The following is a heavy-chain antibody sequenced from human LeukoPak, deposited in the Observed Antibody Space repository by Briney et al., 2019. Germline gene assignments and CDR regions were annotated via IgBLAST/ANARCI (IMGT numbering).Heavy chain of an antibody. Sequence: ASVKVSCKASGYTFTSYGISWVRLAPGQGLELMGWGSAYNGNTNYAQKFQSRVPMTTAPSTRTAYPQLTSLRSADPAAYYSARASRYDEGYWGQGNLVTASS. CDR2: GSAYNGNT. CDR1: GYTFTSYG. CDR3: ARASRYDEGY. D-gene: IGHD5-12*01. V-gene: IGHV1-18*01. J-gene: IGHJ4*02.